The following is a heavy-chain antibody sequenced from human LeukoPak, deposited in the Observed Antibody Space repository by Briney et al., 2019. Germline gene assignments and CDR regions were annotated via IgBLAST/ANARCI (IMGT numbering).Heavy chain of an antibody. CDR2: ISAYNGNT. Sequence: ASVKVSCKASGYTFSSYGISWVRQAPGQGLEWMGWISAYNGNTNYAQKLQGRVTMTTHTSTNTAYMELRSLRSDDTAVYYCARGLQENLAWLKAFSAFDIWGQGTMVTVSS. J-gene: IGHJ3*02. CDR3: ARGLQENLAWLKAFSAFDI. V-gene: IGHV1-18*01. CDR1: GYTFSSYG. D-gene: IGHD5-24*01.